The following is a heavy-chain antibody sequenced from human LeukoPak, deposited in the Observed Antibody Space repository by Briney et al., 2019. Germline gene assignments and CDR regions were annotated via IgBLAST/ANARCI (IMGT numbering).Heavy chain of an antibody. D-gene: IGHD3-16*02. J-gene: IGHJ4*02. CDR1: GGSISSSSYY. CDR2: IYYSGST. V-gene: IGHV4-39*01. CDR3: ASFYDYIWGSYRSDSGNYCFDY. Sequence: SETLSLTCTVSGGSISSSSYYWGWIRQPPGKGLEWIGSIYYSGSTYYNPSLKSRVTISVDTSKNQFSLKLSSVTAADTAVYYCASFYDYIWGSYRSDSGNYCFDYWGQGTLVTVSS.